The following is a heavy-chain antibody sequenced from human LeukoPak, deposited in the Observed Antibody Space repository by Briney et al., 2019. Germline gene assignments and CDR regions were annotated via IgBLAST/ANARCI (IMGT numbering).Heavy chain of an antibody. CDR3: ARSENGDYGWFDP. CDR1: GGTFSIYA. CDR2: IIPIFGTA. D-gene: IGHD4-17*01. J-gene: IGHJ5*02. Sequence: ASVTVSFTSSGGTFSIYAISWVRQAPGQGLEWVGGIIPIFGTANYSQKFQGRVTITADESTSTAYLEPSSQRSEDMAVYYCARSENGDYGWFDPWGQGTLVTVSS. V-gene: IGHV1-69*01.